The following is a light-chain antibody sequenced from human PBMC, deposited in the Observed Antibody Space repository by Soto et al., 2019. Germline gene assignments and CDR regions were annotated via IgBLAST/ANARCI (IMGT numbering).Light chain of an antibody. V-gene: IGLV2-14*01. CDR3: SSYTSSRRV. Sequence: QSVLTQPASVSGSPGQSITISCTGTSSDVGGYNYVSWYQQHPGKAPKVMIYDVSNRPSGVSNRFSGSKSGNTASLTISGLQAEDEADYYCSSYTSSRRVFGGGTKLTVL. CDR1: SSDVGGYNY. J-gene: IGLJ2*01. CDR2: DVS.